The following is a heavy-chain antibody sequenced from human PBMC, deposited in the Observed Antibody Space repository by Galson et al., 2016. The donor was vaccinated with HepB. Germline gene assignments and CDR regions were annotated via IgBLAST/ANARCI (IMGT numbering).Heavy chain of an antibody. CDR3: ARESYGEDYFDY. J-gene: IGHJ4*02. CDR2: INAGNANT. V-gene: IGHV1-3*01. Sequence: SVKVSCKASGYNFIGYTIHWVRQAPGQRLEWMGWINAGNANTRYSQNFQGRVTITRDTSASTGYMEMSSLTSEDTAVYYCARESYGEDYFDYWGQGTLVAVSS. D-gene: IGHD4-17*01. CDR1: GYNFIGYT.